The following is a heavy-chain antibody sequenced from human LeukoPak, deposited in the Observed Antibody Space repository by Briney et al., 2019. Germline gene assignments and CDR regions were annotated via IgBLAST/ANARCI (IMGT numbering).Heavy chain of an antibody. CDR2: ISTDGTTA. CDR3: GSSKDGYIDY. J-gene: IGHJ4*02. CDR1: GLPFVKHY. D-gene: IGHD2-15*01. V-gene: IGHV3-74*01. Sequence: GGSLRLSCAASGLPFVKHYLHWVRQAPGTGLLWVSRISTDGTTALYADSVRGRFTISRDNAKNTLYLQMNSLRGEDTAVYYCGSSKDGYIDYWGQGTLVTVSS.